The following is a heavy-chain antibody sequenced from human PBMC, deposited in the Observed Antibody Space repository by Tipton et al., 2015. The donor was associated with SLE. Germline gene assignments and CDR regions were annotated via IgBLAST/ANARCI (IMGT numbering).Heavy chain of an antibody. J-gene: IGHJ3*02. V-gene: IGHV4-4*08. CDR1: GGSISSYY. Sequence: TLSLTCTVSGGSISSYYWSWIRQPSGKGLEWIGYIYTSGSTNYNPSLKSRVTISVDTSKNQFSLKLSSVTAADTAVYYCARSRGFWSGYADAFDIWGQGTMVTVSS. CDR2: IYTSGST. D-gene: IGHD3-3*01. CDR3: ARSRGFWSGYADAFDI.